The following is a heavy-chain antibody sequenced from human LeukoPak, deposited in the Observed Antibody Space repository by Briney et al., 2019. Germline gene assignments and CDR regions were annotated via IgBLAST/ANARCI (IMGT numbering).Heavy chain of an antibody. Sequence: GESLQISCQASGYSFTNYWIGWVRQMPGKGLGWMGLIYPGDSDTRYSPSFQGQVTISADKSISTAYLQWSSLKASDTAMYYCARHRNGGYCSSTSCPEAVAGLDYWGQGTLVTVSS. J-gene: IGHJ4*02. V-gene: IGHV5-51*01. CDR1: GYSFTNYW. D-gene: IGHD2-2*01. CDR3: ARHRNGGYCSSTSCPEAVAGLDY. CDR2: IYPGDSDT.